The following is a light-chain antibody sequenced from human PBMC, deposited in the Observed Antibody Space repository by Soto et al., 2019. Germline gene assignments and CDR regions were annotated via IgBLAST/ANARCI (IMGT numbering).Light chain of an antibody. V-gene: IGLV1-44*01. CDR3: GAWDESVDAYV. CDR2: TDN. J-gene: IGLJ1*01. CDR1: SSNIGINT. Sequence: QSVLTQPPAASGTPGQRVTISCSGGSSNIGINTVNWYQQLPGTAPKVLIYTDNGRSSGVPDRFSGSKSGTSASLAINALQSGDEADYYCGAWDESVDAYVFGAGTKLTGL.